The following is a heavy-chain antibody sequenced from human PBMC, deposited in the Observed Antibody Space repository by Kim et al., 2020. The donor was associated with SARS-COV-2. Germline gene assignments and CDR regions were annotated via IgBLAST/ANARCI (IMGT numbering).Heavy chain of an antibody. CDR1: GGSFSGYY. J-gene: IGHJ4*02. D-gene: IGHD6-6*01. Sequence: SETLSLTCAVYGGSFSGYYWSWIRQPPGKGLEWIGEINHSGSTNYNPSLKSRVTISVDTSKNQFSLKLSSVTAADTAVYYCARLTGSSSSDYWGQGTLVT. CDR3: ARLTGSSSSDY. V-gene: IGHV4-34*01. CDR2: INHSGST.